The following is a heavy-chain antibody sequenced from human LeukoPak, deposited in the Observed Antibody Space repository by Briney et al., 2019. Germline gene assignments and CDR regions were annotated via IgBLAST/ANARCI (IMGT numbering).Heavy chain of an antibody. J-gene: IGHJ4*02. CDR1: GFTFSDYY. Sequence: GGSLRLSCAASGFTFSDYYMSWIRQAPGKGLEWVSYISSSGSTIYYADSVKGRFTISRDNSKNTLYLQMNSLRAEDTAVYYCAKITDYDFWSGPKTPRYDYWGQGTLVTVSS. V-gene: IGHV3-11*04. CDR3: AKITDYDFWSGPKTPRYDY. D-gene: IGHD3-3*01. CDR2: ISSSGSTI.